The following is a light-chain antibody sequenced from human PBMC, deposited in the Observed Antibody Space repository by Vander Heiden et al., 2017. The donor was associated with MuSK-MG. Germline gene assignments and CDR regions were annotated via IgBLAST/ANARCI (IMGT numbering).Light chain of an antibody. Sequence: QSALTQPPSASGSPGQSVTFSCTGSSSDVGGYDFVSWYQQHPGRAPKLMIYEVSQRPSGVPDRFSGSKSGNTASLAVSGIQPDDEADYYCSSYAGNDRWVFGGGTKLTVL. CDR3: SSYAGNDRWV. J-gene: IGLJ2*01. CDR2: EVS. CDR1: SSDVGGYDF. V-gene: IGLV2-8*01.